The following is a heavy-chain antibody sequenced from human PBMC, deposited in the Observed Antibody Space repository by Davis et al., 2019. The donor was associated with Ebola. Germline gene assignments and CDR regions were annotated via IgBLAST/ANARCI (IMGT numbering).Heavy chain of an antibody. CDR1: GFTFSSYS. CDR2: ISSSSSYI. CDR3: ARVDGDYFAAFDI. Sequence: PGGSLRLSCAASGFTFSSYSMNWVRQAPGKGLEWVSSISSSSSYIYYADSVKGRFTISRDNAKNSLYLQMNSLRAEDTAVYYCARVDGDYFAAFDIWGQGTMVTVSS. J-gene: IGHJ3*02. D-gene: IGHD4-17*01. V-gene: IGHV3-21*01.